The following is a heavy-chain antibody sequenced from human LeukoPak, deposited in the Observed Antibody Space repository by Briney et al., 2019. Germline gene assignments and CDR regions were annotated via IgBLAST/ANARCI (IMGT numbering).Heavy chain of an antibody. CDR1: GFTFSSYE. V-gene: IGHV3-23*01. CDR3: AKDGYSSGWSTDYFDY. Sequence: GGSLRLSCAASGFTFSSYEMNWVRQAPGKGLEWVSAISGSGGSTYYADSVKGRFTISRDNSKNTLYLQMNSLRAEDTAVYYCAKDGYSSGWSTDYFDYWGQGTLVTVSS. CDR2: ISGSGGST. D-gene: IGHD6-19*01. J-gene: IGHJ4*02.